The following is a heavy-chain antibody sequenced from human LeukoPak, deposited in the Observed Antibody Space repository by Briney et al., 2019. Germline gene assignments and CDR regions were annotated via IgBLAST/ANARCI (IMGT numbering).Heavy chain of an antibody. D-gene: IGHD1-14*01. V-gene: IGHV3-9*01. CDR1: GFIFDDYA. J-gene: IGHJ3*02. CDR2: ISWNSGSI. Sequence: PGGSLRLSCAASGFIFDDYAMHWVRQAPGKGLEWVSGISWNSGSIGYADSVKGRFTISRDNAKNSLYLQMNSLRAEDTALYYCAKDSNPADAFDIWGQGTMVTVSS. CDR3: AKDSNPADAFDI.